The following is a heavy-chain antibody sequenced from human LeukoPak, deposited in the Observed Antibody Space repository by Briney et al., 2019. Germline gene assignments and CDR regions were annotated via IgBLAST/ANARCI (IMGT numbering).Heavy chain of an antibody. CDR2: IYYSGST. CDR1: GGSVSSGY. V-gene: IGHV4-59*02. CDR3: ARGYNWFDP. J-gene: IGHJ5*02. Sequence: PSETLSLTCTVSGGSVSSGYWSWIRQPPGKGLEWIGYIYYSGSTNYNPSLKSRVTISVDTSKNQFSLKLSSVTAADTAVYYCARGYNWFDPWGQGTLVTVSS.